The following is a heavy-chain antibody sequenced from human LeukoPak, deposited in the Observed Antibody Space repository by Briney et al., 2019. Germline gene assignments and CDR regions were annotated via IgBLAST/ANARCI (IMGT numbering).Heavy chain of an antibody. D-gene: IGHD6-13*01. CDR3: ARDRYSSS. CDR2: IKQDGSEK. Sequence: GGSLRLSCAASRFTFSSYWMSWVRQAPGKGLEWVANIKQDGSEKNSVDSVKGRFTISRDNAKNSLYLQMNSLRVEDTAVYYCARDRYSSSWGQGTLVTVSS. V-gene: IGHV3-7*01. J-gene: IGHJ4*02. CDR1: RFTFSSYW.